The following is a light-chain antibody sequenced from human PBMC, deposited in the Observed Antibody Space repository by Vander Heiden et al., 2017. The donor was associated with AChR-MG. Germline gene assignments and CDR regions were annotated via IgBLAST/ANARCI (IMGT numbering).Light chain of an antibody. Sequence: DIVMTQTPDTLSVSPGERATLSGRASKSVGSKLAWYQQKPGQAPRLLIYDTSIRTTGIPARFSGSGSGTEFTLTITSLQSEDFAVYYCQQHSNWPPYTFGQGTNLEI. CDR2: DTS. J-gene: IGKJ2*01. V-gene: IGKV3-15*01. CDR3: QQHSNWPPYT. CDR1: KSVGSK.